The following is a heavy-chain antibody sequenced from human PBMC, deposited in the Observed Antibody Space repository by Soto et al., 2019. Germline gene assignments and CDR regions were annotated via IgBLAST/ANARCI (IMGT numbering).Heavy chain of an antibody. J-gene: IGHJ6*02. CDR3: ARDNYGMDV. CDR2: MKQDGSEK. CDR1: GFAFSNAW. Sequence: GGSLRLSCAASGFAFSNAWINWVRQAPGKGLEWVANMKQDGSEKYYVDSVKGRFTISRDNAKNSLYLQMNSLRAEDTAVYYCARDNYGMDVWGQGTTVTVSS. V-gene: IGHV3-7*05.